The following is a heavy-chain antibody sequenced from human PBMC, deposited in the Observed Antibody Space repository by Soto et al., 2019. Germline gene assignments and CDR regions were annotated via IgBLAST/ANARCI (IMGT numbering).Heavy chain of an antibody. CDR3: ARDRRPLYCSGWCRNVFDP. CDR1: GFTFSSYD. D-gene: IGHD6-19*01. J-gene: IGHJ5*02. Sequence: EVQLVESGGGLVQPGGSLRLSCAASGFTFSSYDMNWVRQAPGKGLEWVSYITNTGYTIYYADSVKGRFTMSRDNAKNSLYLQMNSLRAEDTAVYYCARDRRPLYCSGWCRNVFDPWGQGTLVTVSS. CDR2: ITNTGYTI. V-gene: IGHV3-48*03.